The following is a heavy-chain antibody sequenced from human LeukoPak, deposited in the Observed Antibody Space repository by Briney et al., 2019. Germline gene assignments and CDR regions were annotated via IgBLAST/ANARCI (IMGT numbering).Heavy chain of an antibody. CDR3: ARGADGVSSNSRGWFDP. CDR2: IYSGGTT. V-gene: IGHV3-66*01. Sequence: GGSLRLSCAASGFTVSSNYMSWVRQAPGKGLEWVSVIYSGGTTYYADSVKGRFTISRDNARNSLYLQMNTLRAEDTAVYSCARGADGVSSNSRGWFDPWGQGTLVTVSS. D-gene: IGHD2-15*01. J-gene: IGHJ5*02. CDR1: GFTVSSNY.